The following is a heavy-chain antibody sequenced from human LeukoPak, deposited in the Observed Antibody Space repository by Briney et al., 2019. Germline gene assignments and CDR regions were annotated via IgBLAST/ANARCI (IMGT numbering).Heavy chain of an antibody. D-gene: IGHD3-9*01. Sequence: PGGSLRLSCEGSAFIFSGHWMNWVRQTPGKGLEWVASIKEDGSERQYVDSVKGRFSISRDNTKGSLFLQLNSLRAEDTAVYYCARENYDILTGYYYFFDYWGQGTLVTVSS. CDR3: ARENYDILTGYYYFFDY. CDR1: AFIFSGHW. J-gene: IGHJ4*02. CDR2: IKEDGSER. V-gene: IGHV3-7*03.